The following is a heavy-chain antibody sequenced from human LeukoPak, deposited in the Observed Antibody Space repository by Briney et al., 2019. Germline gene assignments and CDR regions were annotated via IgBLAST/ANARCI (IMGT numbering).Heavy chain of an antibody. D-gene: IGHD3-10*01. J-gene: IGHJ6*03. V-gene: IGHV4-4*07. CDR1: RGSIHTFY. Sequence: PSETLSLTCTVSRGSIHTFYWSWIRQPAGKGLEWIGRIYTRGNTNYNPSLKSRVTMSVDTSKNQFSLKLSSVTAADTAVYYCARGLVRGVMNSPYYMDVWGKGTTVTISS. CDR2: IYTRGNT. CDR3: ARGLVRGVMNSPYYMDV.